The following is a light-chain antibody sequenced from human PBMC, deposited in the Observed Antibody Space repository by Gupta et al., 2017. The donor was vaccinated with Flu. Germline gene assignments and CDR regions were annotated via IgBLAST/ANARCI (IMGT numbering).Light chain of an antibody. CDR3: QQYNYYWT. CDR1: QSISSW. J-gene: IGKJ1*01. V-gene: IGKV1-5*03. CDR2: KAS. Sequence: DIQMTQSPSTLSASVGDRVTITCRASQSISSWLAWYQQKPGKAPKLLIHKASSLQSGVPSRFSGSKSGTEFTLTISSLQPDDFATYYCQQYNYYWTFGQGTKVEIK.